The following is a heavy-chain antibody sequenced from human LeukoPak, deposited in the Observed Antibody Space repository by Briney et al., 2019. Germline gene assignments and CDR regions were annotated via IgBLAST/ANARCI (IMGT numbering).Heavy chain of an antibody. J-gene: IGHJ4*02. CDR2: IKQDGSEK. Sequence: GGSLRLSCAASGFTFSSYWMSWVRQAPGKGLEWVANIKQDGSEKYYVDSVKGRFTISRDDAKNSLYLQMNSLRAEDTAVYYCASGMMRGYYFDYWGQGTLVTVSS. CDR3: ASGMMRGYYFDY. CDR1: GFTFSSYW. V-gene: IGHV3-7*01. D-gene: IGHD1-1*01.